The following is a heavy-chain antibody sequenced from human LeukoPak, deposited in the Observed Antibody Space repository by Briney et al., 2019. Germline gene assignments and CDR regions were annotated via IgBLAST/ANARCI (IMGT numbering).Heavy chain of an antibody. CDR2: ISYDGSNK. V-gene: IGHV3-30*04. J-gene: IGHJ4*02. D-gene: IGHD3-22*01. CDR1: GFTFSSYA. CDR3: ARGANYYDSSGYSYNFDY. Sequence: GRSLRLSCAASGFTFSSYAMHWVRQAPGQGQEWVAVISYDGSNKYYADSVKGRFTISRDNSKNTLYLQMNSLRAEDTAVYYCARGANYYDSSGYSYNFDYWGQGTLVTVSS.